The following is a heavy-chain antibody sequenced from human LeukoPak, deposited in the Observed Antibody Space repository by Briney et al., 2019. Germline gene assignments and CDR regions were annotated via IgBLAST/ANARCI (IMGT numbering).Heavy chain of an antibody. J-gene: IGHJ4*02. D-gene: IGHD3-22*01. CDR2: ISGSGGST. V-gene: IGHV3-23*01. Sequence: GESLRLSCAASGFAFSSNAMSWVRQAPGKGLEWVSAISGSGGSTYYADSVKGRFTISRDNSKNTLYLQMNSLRAEDTAVYYCAKAPPEVVITHFDYWGQGTLVTVSS. CDR3: AKAPPEVVITHFDY. CDR1: GFAFSSNA.